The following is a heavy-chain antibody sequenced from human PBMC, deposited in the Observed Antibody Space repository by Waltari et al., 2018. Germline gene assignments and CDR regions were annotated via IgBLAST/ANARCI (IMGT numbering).Heavy chain of an antibody. CDR3: ARPKYSSSWYDAFDI. CDR1: GGSISSSSYY. CDR2: IYYSGST. D-gene: IGHD6-13*01. Sequence: QLQLQESGPGLVKPSETLSLTCTVSGGSISSSSYYWGWIRQPPGKGLEWIGSIYYSGSTYYNPSLKSRVTISVETSKNQFSLKLSSVTAADTAVYYCARPKYSSSWYDAFDIWGQGTMVTVSS. V-gene: IGHV4-39*01. J-gene: IGHJ3*02.